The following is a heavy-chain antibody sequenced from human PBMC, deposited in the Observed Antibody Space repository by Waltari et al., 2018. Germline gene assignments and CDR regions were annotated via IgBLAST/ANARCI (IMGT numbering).Heavy chain of an antibody. J-gene: IGHJ3*02. D-gene: IGHD2-2*01. CDR3: ARDIVVVPAATGAFDI. CDR2: INPNSGGT. V-gene: IGHV1-2*02. CDR1: GYTFTGYY. Sequence: QVQLVQSGAEVKKPGASVKVSCKASGYTFTGYYMHWVRQAPGQGLEWMGWINPNSGGTNYAQKFQGRVTMTRDTSISTAYMELSRLRSDDTAVYYCARDIVVVPAATGAFDIWGQGTMVTVSS.